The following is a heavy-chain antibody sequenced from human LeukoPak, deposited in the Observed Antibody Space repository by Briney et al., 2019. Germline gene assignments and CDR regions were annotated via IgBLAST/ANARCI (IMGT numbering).Heavy chain of an antibody. CDR1: GGSFSGYY. Sequence: PSETLSLTCAVYGGSFSGYYWSWIRQPPGKGLGWIEEINHSGSTNYNPSLKSRVTISVDTSKNQFSLKLSSVTAADTAVYYCASISVRGDYWGQGTLVTVSS. V-gene: IGHV4-34*01. CDR2: INHSGST. D-gene: IGHD3-10*01. CDR3: ASISVRGDY. J-gene: IGHJ4*02.